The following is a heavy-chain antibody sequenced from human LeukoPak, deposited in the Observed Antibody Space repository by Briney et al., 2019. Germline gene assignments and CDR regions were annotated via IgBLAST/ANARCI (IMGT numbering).Heavy chain of an antibody. D-gene: IGHD1-20*01. V-gene: IGHV3-11*01. CDR2: ISSSGSTI. Sequence: GGSLRLSCAASGFTFSDYYMSWIRQAPGKGLEWVSYISSSGSTIYYADSVKGRFTISRDNAKNSLYLQMNSLRTEDTAVYYCARRRYNWDAIDYWGQGTLVTVSS. J-gene: IGHJ4*02. CDR3: ARRRYNWDAIDY. CDR1: GFTFSDYY.